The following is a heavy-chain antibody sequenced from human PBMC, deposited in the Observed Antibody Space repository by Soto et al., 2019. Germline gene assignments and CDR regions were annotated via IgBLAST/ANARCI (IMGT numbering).Heavy chain of an antibody. Sequence: QVQLVESGGGLVKPGGSLRLSCAASGFTFSDFYMTWIRQAPGKGLEWVAYVSSSGSTIFYADSVKGRFTISRDNANNSLFLEMSSLRAEDTAVYHCAREYTTNVVGPPGHWGQGTLVIVSS. V-gene: IGHV3-11*01. D-gene: IGHD2-15*01. J-gene: IGHJ4*02. CDR2: VSSSGSTI. CDR1: GFTFSDFY. CDR3: AREYTTNVVGPPGH.